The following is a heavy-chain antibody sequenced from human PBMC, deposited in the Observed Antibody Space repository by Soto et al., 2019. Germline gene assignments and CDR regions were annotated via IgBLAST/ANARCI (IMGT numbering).Heavy chain of an antibody. V-gene: IGHV3-7*01. CDR3: ARTMTTVTYDALDI. CDR1: GFTFSSYW. D-gene: IGHD4-17*01. CDR2: IKQDGSEK. Sequence: EVQLVESGGGLVQPGGSLRLSCAASGFTFSSYWMSWVRQAPGKGLEWVANIKQDGSEKYYVDSVKGRFTISRDNAKNSLYLQMNSLRAEDTAVYFCARTMTTVTYDALDIWGQGTMVTVSS. J-gene: IGHJ3*02.